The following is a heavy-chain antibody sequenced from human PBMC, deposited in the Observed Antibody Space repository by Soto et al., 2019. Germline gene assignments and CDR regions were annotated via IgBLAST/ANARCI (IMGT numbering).Heavy chain of an antibody. CDR3: AKMGPLNYDSNPLSPLTTTENNYYYGMDV. CDR2: IDPSDSYT. J-gene: IGHJ6*02. Sequence: PGESLKISCKGSGYSFTSYWISWVRQMPGKGLEWMGRIDPSDSYTNYSPSFQGHVTISADKSISTAYLQWSSLKASDTAMYYCAKMGPLNYDSNPLSPLTTTENNYYYGMDVWGQGTTVTVSS. D-gene: IGHD3-22*01. V-gene: IGHV5-10-1*01. CDR1: GYSFTSYW.